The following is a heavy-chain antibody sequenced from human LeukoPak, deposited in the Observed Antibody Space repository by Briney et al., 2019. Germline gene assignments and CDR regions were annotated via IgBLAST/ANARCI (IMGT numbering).Heavy chain of an antibody. J-gene: IGHJ4*02. CDR1: AYTFISYD. CDR3: ARERDNWDLDS. D-gene: IGHD1-20*01. V-gene: IGHV1-8*01. Sequence: ASVKVSCKASAYTFISYDINWVRQATGQRPEWMGWMYPNSGHTGYAQKFQGRVTMTRDTSISTAYMELSSLRSEDTAVYYCARERDNWDLDSWGQGTLVTVSS. CDR2: MYPNSGHT.